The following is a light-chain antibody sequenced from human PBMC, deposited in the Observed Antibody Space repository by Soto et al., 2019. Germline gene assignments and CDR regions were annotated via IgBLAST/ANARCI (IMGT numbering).Light chain of an antibody. V-gene: IGKV1-5*03. J-gene: IGKJ4*01. CDR2: EAS. CDR3: QQYNGYPVT. CDR1: QNLDRW. Sequence: DIQMTQSPSTLCASVGDRVTITCRASQNLDRWLAWYQQKPGKAPKLLIYEASSLQSGVPSRFSGSGSGTEFTLTISSLQPDDFASYYCQQYNGYPVTFGGGTKVDIK.